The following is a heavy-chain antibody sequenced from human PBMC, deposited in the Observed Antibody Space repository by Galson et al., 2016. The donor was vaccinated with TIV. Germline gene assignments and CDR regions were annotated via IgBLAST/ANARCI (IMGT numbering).Heavy chain of an antibody. Sequence: SLRLSCAASGFTDSRLSFSDYWMTWVRQAPGKGLEWVANIKQDGSEKFCVDSVKGRFSIPRDNAKNSLFLKMNSLRAEDTAVYYCARGSYFGLDVWGQGTPVTVSS. J-gene: IGHJ6*02. D-gene: IGHD3-10*01. CDR3: ARGSYFGLDV. V-gene: IGHV3-7*03. CDR1: GFTDSRLSFSDYW. CDR2: IKQDGSEK.